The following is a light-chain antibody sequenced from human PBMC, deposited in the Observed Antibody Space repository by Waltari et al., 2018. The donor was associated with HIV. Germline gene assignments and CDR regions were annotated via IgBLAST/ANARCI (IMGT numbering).Light chain of an antibody. J-gene: IGKJ1*01. Sequence: IQMTQSPSSLSASVGDRITITCRASQAIGNSLAWYQQRPGKVPKLLIYAASTLQSGVPSRFSGFGSGTNFTLAIANVQPEDVATYFCQKYNSAPRTFGQGTKVEI. CDR3: QKYNSAPRT. V-gene: IGKV1-27*01. CDR1: QAIGNS. CDR2: AAS.